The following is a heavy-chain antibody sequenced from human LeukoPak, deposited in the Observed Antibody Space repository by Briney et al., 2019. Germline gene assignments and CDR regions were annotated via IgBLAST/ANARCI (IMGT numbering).Heavy chain of an antibody. CDR3: ARGVKGSLDY. V-gene: IGHV3-21*01. J-gene: IGHJ4*02. CDR1: GFTFSSYS. CDR2: ISSSSSYI. D-gene: IGHD3-10*01. Sequence: PGGSLRPSCAASGFTFSSYSMNWVRQAPGKGLEWVSSISSSSSYIYYADSVKGRFTISRDNAKNSLYLQMNSLRAGDTAVYYCARGVKGSLDYWGQGTLVTVSS.